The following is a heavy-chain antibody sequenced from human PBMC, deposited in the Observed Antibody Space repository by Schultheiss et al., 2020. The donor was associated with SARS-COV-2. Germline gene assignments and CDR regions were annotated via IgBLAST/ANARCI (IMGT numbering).Heavy chain of an antibody. V-gene: IGHV1-2*04. CDR1: GYTFTGYY. Sequence: ASVKVSCKASGYTFTGYYMHWVRQAPGQGLEWMGWINPNSGGTNYAQKFQGWVTMTRNTSISTAYMELSSLRSEDTAVYYCARLVENWGAGGGWFDPWGQGTLVTVSS. CDR3: ARLVENWGAGGGWFDP. CDR2: INPNSGGT. J-gene: IGHJ5*02. D-gene: IGHD7-27*01.